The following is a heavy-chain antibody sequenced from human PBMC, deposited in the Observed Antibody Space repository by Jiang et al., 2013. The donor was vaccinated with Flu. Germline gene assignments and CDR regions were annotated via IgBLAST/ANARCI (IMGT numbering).Heavy chain of an antibody. V-gene: IGHV3-23*01. J-gene: IGHJ4*02. CDR1: GFTFSSYA. Sequence: VQLLESGGGLVQPGGSLRLSCAASGFTFSSYAMSWVRQAPGKGLEWVSAISGSGGSTYYADSVKGRFTISRDNSKNTLYLQMNSLRAEDTAVYYCAKEGPYVDIVATNGFDYWGQGTLVTVSS. CDR3: AKEGPYVDIVATNGFDY. CDR2: ISGSGGST. D-gene: IGHD5-12*01.